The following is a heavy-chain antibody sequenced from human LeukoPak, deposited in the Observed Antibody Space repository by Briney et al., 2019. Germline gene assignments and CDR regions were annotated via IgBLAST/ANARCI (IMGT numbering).Heavy chain of an antibody. CDR1: GGSISSSNW. D-gene: IGHD3-22*01. Sequence: SETLSLTCAVSGGSISSSNWWSWVRQPPGKGLAWIGEIYHSGSTNYNPSLKSRVTISVDKSKNQFSLKLSSVTAADTAVYYCARAYYYDSSGYPAYNWFDPWGQGTLVTVSS. V-gene: IGHV4-4*02. J-gene: IGHJ5*02. CDR3: ARAYYYDSSGYPAYNWFDP. CDR2: IYHSGST.